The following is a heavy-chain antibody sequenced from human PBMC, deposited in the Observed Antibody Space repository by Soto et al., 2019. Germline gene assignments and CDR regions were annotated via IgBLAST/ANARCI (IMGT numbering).Heavy chain of an antibody. CDR3: ARGDSTDCSNGVCSFFYNHDMHV. D-gene: IGHD2-8*01. CDR2: INPKSGGT. V-gene: IGHV1-2*04. Sequence: VASVKVSCKASGYSFTDYHIHWVRQAPGQGLEWLGRINPKSGGTSTAQKFQGWVTMTTDTSISTASMELTRLTSDDTAIYYCARGDSTDCSNGVCSFFYNHDMHVWA. CDR1: GYSFTDYH. J-gene: IGHJ6*02.